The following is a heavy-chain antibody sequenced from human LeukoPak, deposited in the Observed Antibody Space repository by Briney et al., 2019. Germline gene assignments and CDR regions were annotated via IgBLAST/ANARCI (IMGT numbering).Heavy chain of an antibody. D-gene: IGHD6-13*01. Sequence: SGPALVKPXQTLTLTCTFSGFSLSTSLMRVSWIRPPPGEALEWLARIDWDDEKFYSTSLKTRLTISKDTSKNQVVLTMTNMDPVDTGTYYCARIGASAGDYFDYWGQGTLVTVSS. CDR3: ARIGASAGDYFDY. J-gene: IGHJ4*02. CDR1: GFSLSTSLMR. V-gene: IGHV2-70*04. CDR2: IDWDDEK.